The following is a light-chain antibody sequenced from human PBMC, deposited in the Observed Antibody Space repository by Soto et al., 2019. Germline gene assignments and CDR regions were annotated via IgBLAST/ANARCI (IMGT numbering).Light chain of an antibody. J-gene: IGLJ1*01. CDR1: SSDVGIYNF. CDR3: TSYTISDTYV. Sequence: QSVLTQPASVSGSPGQSITISCTGTSSDVGIYNFVSWYQHHPGKAPKLMIYDVSNRPSGVSDRFSGSKSGNTASLTISGLQADDEADYYCTSYTISDTYVFGTGTMVTVL. CDR2: DVS. V-gene: IGLV2-14*03.